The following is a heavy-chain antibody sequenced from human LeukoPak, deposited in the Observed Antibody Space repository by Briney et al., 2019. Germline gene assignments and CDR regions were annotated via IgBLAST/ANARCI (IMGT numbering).Heavy chain of an antibody. Sequence: SETLSLTCAVSGYSISSGYYWGWIRQPPGKGLEWIGSIYHSGSTYYNPSLKSRVTISVDTSKNQFSLKLSSVTAADTAVYYCARYYGSGSYSLDYWGREPWSPSPQ. CDR1: GYSISSGYY. CDR2: IYHSGST. V-gene: IGHV4-38-2*01. CDR3: ARYYGSGSYSLDY. D-gene: IGHD3-10*01. J-gene: IGHJ4*02.